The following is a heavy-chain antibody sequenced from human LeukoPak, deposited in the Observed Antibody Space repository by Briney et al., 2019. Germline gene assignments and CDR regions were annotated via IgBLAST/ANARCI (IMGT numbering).Heavy chain of an antibody. Sequence: GGSLRLSCAASGFTVSSNYMSWVRQAPGKGLEWVSVIYSGGSTYYADSVKGRFTISRDNSKNTLYLQMNSLRAEDTAVYYCARDFNGSGSYSAFDIWGQGTMVTVSS. CDR3: ARDFNGSGSYSAFDI. J-gene: IGHJ3*02. D-gene: IGHD3-10*01. V-gene: IGHV3-53*01. CDR2: IYSGGST. CDR1: GFTVSSNY.